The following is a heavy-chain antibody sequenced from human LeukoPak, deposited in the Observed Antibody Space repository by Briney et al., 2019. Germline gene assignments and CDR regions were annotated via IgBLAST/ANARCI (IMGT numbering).Heavy chain of an antibody. D-gene: IGHD1-26*01. CDR1: GYTFTGYY. J-gene: IGHJ6*03. V-gene: IGHV1-2*02. CDR2: INPNSGGT. CDR3: ARDSAGATGYYYYYYYMDV. Sequence: GASVKVSCKASGYTFTGYYMHWVRQAPGQGLEWMGWINPNSGGTNYAQKFQGRVTMTRDTSISTAYMEVSRLRSDDTAVYYCARDSAGATGYYYYYYYMDVWGKGTTVTVSS.